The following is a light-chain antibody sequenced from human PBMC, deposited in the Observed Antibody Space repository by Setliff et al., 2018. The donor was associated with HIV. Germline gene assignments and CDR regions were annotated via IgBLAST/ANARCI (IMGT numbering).Light chain of an antibody. CDR1: SSDVGAYNY. CDR3: CSYAGTYTYI. CDR2: DVP. Sequence: QSVLAQPRSVSGSPGQSVTLSCTGSSSDVGAYNYVSWYQQYPGKAPKLIIYDVPKRPSGVPDRFSGSKSGDTASLTISGLQSEDEADYYCCSYAGTYTYIFGSGTKVTV. V-gene: IGLV2-11*01. J-gene: IGLJ1*01.